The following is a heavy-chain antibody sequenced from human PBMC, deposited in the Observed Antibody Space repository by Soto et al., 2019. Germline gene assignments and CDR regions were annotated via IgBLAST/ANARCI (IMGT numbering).Heavy chain of an antibody. CDR1: GYSFTSYR. Sequence: EASLTISCKGSGYSFTSYRICWVRQRPGKGLEWMVIIYPGDSYTRYSPSFPGQVTISADKSISTAYLQWSSLKASDTAMYYCARHSLAARSSYYYYGMDVWGQGTTVTVSS. D-gene: IGHD6-6*01. J-gene: IGHJ6*02. CDR3: ARHSLAARSSYYYYGMDV. CDR2: IYPGDSYT. V-gene: IGHV5-51*01.